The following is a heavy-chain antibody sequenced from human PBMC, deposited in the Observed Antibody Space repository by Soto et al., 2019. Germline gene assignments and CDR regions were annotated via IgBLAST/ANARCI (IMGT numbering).Heavy chain of an antibody. CDR2: MNPNSGNT. V-gene: IGHV1-8*01. D-gene: IGHD2-2*01. J-gene: IGHJ6*02. Sequence: QVQLVQSGAEVKKPGASVKVSCKASGYTFTSYDINWVRQATGQGLEWMGWMNPNSGNTGYAQKFQGRVTMTRNTSIRTPYMELSSLRSEDPAVYYCARDYQLLSGYSDYGMDVWGQGTTVTVSS. CDR3: ARDYQLLSGYSDYGMDV. CDR1: GYTFTSYD.